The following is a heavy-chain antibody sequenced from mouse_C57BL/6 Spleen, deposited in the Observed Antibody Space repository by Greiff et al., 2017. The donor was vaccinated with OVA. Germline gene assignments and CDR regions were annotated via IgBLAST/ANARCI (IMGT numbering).Heavy chain of an antibody. D-gene: IGHD1-1*01. J-gene: IGHJ1*03. Sequence: EVKLMESGPGLVKPSQSLSLTCSVTGYSITSGYYWNWIRQFPGNKLEWMGYISYDGSNNYNPSLKNRISITRDTSKNQFFLKLNSVTTEDTATYYCARDALYYGSSYGYWYFDVWGTGTTVTVSS. V-gene: IGHV3-6*01. CDR1: GYSITSGYY. CDR3: ARDALYYGSSYGYWYFDV. CDR2: ISYDGSN.